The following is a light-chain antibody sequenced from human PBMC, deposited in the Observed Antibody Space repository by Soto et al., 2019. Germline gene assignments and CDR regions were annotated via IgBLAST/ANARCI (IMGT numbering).Light chain of an antibody. CDR2: DAS. Sequence: DIQMTQSPSTLSASLGDRVTITCRASQSISSYLNWYQQKPGKAPKFLIYDASTLESGVPSRFSGSGFGTEFSLTISSLQPDDFGSYYCQHMRTFGQGTKVDIK. CDR3: QHMRT. CDR1: QSISSY. V-gene: IGKV1-5*01. J-gene: IGKJ1*01.